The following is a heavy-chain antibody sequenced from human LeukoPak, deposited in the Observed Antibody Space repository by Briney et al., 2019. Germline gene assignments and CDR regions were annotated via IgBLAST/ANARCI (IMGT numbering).Heavy chain of an antibody. Sequence: SVKVSCKASGGTFSSYAISWVRQAPGQGLEWMGGIIPIFGTANYAQKFQGRVTITADESTSTAYMELSSLRSEDTAVYYCARGKTITMVRGVIAAFDIWGQGTMVTVSS. CDR2: IIPIFGTA. V-gene: IGHV1-69*01. D-gene: IGHD3-10*01. CDR3: ARGKTITMVRGVIAAFDI. J-gene: IGHJ3*02. CDR1: GGTFSSYA.